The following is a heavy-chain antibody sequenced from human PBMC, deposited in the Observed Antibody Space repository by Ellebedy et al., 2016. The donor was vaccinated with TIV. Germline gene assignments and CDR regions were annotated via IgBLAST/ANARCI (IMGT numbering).Heavy chain of an antibody. Sequence: SETLSLTCAVYGGSFSGYYWSWIRQPPGKGLEWIGEINHSGSTNYNPSLKSRFTISVDTSKNQFSLKLSFVTAADTAVYYCARAQGYSNGHNWFDPWGQGTLVTVSS. CDR1: GGSFSGYY. D-gene: IGHD5-18*01. CDR3: ARAQGYSNGHNWFDP. J-gene: IGHJ5*02. V-gene: IGHV4-34*01. CDR2: INHSGST.